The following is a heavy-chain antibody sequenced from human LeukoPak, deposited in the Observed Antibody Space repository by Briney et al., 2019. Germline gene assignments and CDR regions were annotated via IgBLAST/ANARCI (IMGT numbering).Heavy chain of an antibody. J-gene: IGHJ4*02. CDR2: IYYSGST. Sequence: PSETLSLTCTVSGGSISSYYWSWIRQPPGKGLEWIGYIYYSGSTNYNPSLKSRVTISVDTSKNQFSLKLSSVTAVDTAVYYCARLDIVVVPAAMYYFDYWGQGTLVTVSS. V-gene: IGHV4-59*08. CDR3: ARLDIVVVPAAMYYFDY. D-gene: IGHD2-2*01. CDR1: GGSISSYY.